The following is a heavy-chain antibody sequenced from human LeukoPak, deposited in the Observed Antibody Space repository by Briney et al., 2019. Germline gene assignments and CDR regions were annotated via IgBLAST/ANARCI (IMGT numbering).Heavy chain of an antibody. V-gene: IGHV4-59*01. CDR1: GGSISSYY. Sequence: SETLSLTCTVSGGSISSYYWSWIRQPPGKGLEWIGYIYYSGSTNYNPSLKSRVTISVDTSKNQFSLKLSSVTAADTAVYYCARRRYYYDSSGYLNDAFDIWGQGTMVTVSS. CDR3: ARRRYYYDSSGYLNDAFDI. D-gene: IGHD3-22*01. J-gene: IGHJ3*02. CDR2: IYYSGST.